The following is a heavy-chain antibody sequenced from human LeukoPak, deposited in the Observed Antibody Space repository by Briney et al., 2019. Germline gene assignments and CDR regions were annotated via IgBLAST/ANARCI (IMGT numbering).Heavy chain of an antibody. CDR3: ARHTTILGVVIDY. Sequence: PSETLSLTCTVSGGSISSSSYYWGCIRQPPGKGLEWLGSIYYSGSTYYNPSLKSRVTISVDTSKNQFPLKLSSVTAADTAVYYCARHTTILGVVIDYWGQGTLVTVSS. J-gene: IGHJ4*02. CDR2: IYYSGST. CDR1: GGSISSSSYY. V-gene: IGHV4-39*01. D-gene: IGHD3-3*01.